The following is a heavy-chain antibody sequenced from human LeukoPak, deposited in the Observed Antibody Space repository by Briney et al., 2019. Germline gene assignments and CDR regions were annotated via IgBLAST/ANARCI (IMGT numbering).Heavy chain of an antibody. V-gene: IGHV2-70*11. Sequence: SGPALVKPTQTLTLTCTFSGFSLSPSGMCVSWIRQPPGKALEWLARIDWDDDKYYSTSLKTRLTISKDTSKNQVILTMTNMDPVDTATYYCTRPSDYSDHGLTDWGQGILVTVSS. CDR1: GFSLSPSGMC. CDR3: TRPSDYSDHGLTD. CDR2: IDWDDDK. J-gene: IGHJ4*02. D-gene: IGHD4-17*01.